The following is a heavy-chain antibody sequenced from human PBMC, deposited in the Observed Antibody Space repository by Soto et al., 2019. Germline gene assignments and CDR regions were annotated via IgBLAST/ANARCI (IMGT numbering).Heavy chain of an antibody. D-gene: IGHD3-22*01. CDR1: GYSFAGYW. J-gene: IGHJ4*02. CDR2: IDPSDSQT. V-gene: IGHV5-10-1*01. CDR3: ARKIYDSDTGPNFQYYFDS. Sequence: PGESLKISCXGSGYSFAGYWTTWVRQKPGKGLEWMGRIDPSDSQTYYSPSFRGHVTISVTKSITTVFLQWSSLRASDTAMYYCARKIYDSDTGPNFQYYFDSWGQGTPVTVSS.